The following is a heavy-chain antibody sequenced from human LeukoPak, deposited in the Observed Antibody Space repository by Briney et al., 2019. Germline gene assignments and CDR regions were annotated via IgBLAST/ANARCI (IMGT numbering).Heavy chain of an antibody. J-gene: IGHJ4*02. D-gene: IGHD2-21*02. CDR1: GVTFSSHS. V-gene: IGHV3-23*01. CDR3: GRRLLTGGVTDVFYF. Sequence: GGSLRLSCAASGVTFSSHSMSWVRQPPGEGLEWVAAISPSGDSTTYRDSVKGQFTISRDNSRNRLYLQMNTLTVEDTAIYYSGRRLLTGGVTDVFYFWGRGALVTVSS. CDR2: ISPSGDST.